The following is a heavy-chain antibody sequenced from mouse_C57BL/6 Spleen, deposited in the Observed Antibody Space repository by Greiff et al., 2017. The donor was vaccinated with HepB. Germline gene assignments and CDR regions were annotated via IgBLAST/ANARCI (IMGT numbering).Heavy chain of an antibody. CDR2: ISYDGSN. CDR1: GYSITSGYY. D-gene: IGHD3-2*02. V-gene: IGHV3-6*01. J-gene: IGHJ3*01. Sequence: VQLKQSGPGLVKPSQSLSLTCSVTGYSITSGYYWNWIRQFPGNKLEWMGYISYDGSNNYNPSLKNRISITRDTSKNQFFLKLNSVTTEDTATYYCAREGLLGSSGSFAYWGQGTLVTVSA. CDR3: AREGLLGSSGSFAY.